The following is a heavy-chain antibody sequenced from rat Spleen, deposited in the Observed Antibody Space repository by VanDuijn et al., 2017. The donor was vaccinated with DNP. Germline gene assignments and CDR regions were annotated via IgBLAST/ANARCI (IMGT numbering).Heavy chain of an antibody. CDR3: TSNPQRRTAAPFDY. D-gene: IGHD3-8*01. Sequence: EVQLVESGGGPVQPGRSLKLSCVASGFIFSNYWMTWIRQAPGKGLEWVASNANSGDSTYYSDAVKGRFSISRDNAKSTLYLQVNSLMSEDTANYYCTSNPQRRTAAPFDYWCQGVMVTVSA. CDR1: GFIFSNYW. V-gene: IGHV5-31*01. J-gene: IGHJ2*01. CDR2: NANSGDST.